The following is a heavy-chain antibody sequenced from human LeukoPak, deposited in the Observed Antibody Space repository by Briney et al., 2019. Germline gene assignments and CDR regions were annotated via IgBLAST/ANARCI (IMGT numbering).Heavy chain of an antibody. CDR1: GYTFTCYY. D-gene: IGHD3-3*01. CDR2: INPNSGGT. CDR3: ARGLTIFDYYYYYGMDA. V-gene: IGHV1-2*02. Sequence: GASVKVSCKASGYTFTCYYMHWVRQAPGQGREWRGWINPNSGGTNYAQKFQGRVTMTRDTSISTAYMELSRLRSDDTAVYYCARGLTIFDYYYYYGMDAWGQGTTVTVSS. J-gene: IGHJ6*02.